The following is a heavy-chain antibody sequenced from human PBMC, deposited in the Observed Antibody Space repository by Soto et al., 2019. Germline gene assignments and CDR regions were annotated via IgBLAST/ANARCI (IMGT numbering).Heavy chain of an antibody. J-gene: IGHJ4*02. V-gene: IGHV3-33*01. D-gene: IGHD2-15*01. CDR1: GFTFSSYG. CDR3: ARSYCSGGSCYSFDY. CDR2: IWYDGSNK. Sequence: GGSLRISCAASGFTFSSYGMHWVRQAPGKGLEWVGVIWYDGSNKYYADSVKGRFTISRDNSKNTLYLQMNSLRAEDTALYYCARSYCSGGSCYSFDYWGQGTLVTVSS.